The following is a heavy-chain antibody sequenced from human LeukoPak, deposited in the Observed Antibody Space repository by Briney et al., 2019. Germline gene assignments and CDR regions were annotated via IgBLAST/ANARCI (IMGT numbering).Heavy chain of an antibody. CDR1: GFPFSSHW. J-gene: IGHJ4*02. CDR2: INSDGSST. V-gene: IGHV3-74*01. D-gene: IGHD1-14*01. CDR3: PRESPGINY. Sequence: GGSPRLSLAASGFPFSSHWMRWVRQAPGKGLGWVSRINSDGSSTSYADSVKGRCTISRDKAQNTLYLAMNSLRAQDPPLYLCPRESPGINYWGQGALVTVSS.